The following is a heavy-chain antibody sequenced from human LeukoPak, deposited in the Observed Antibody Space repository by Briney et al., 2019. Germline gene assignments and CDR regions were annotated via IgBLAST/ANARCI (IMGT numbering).Heavy chain of an antibody. Sequence: GESLKISCKGSGYSFTSYWIAWVRQMPGKGLEYMGFIYPGGSDTRCSPSFEGQVTISADKSITTAYLQWSSLKASDTAIYYCARHVTYSSTSSYFDYWGQGTLLTVSS. CDR1: GYSFTSYW. V-gene: IGHV5-51*01. J-gene: IGHJ4*02. CDR2: IYPGGSDT. D-gene: IGHD6-6*01. CDR3: ARHVTYSSTSSYFDY.